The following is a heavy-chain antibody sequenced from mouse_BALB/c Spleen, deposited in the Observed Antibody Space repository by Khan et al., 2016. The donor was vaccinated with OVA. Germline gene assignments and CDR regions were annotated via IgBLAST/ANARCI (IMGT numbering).Heavy chain of an antibody. V-gene: IGHV5-6-4*01. J-gene: IGHJ1*01. Sequence: EVELVESGGGLVRPGGSLKLSCAASGFSFTSYTMSWVRQTPEQRLEWVATISCGSTYTYYPDSVKGRFTISRDNANNTSYLQMSSLKAEYTAMYYCTRDGNYAHWYFDVWGAGTTVTVSS. CDR1: GFSFTSYT. CDR2: ISCGSTYT. CDR3: TRDGNYAHWYFDV. D-gene: IGHD2-1*01.